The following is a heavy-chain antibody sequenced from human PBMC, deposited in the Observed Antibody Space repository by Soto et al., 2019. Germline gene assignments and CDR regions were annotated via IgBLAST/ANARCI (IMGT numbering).Heavy chain of an antibody. D-gene: IGHD5-12*01. J-gene: IGHJ4*02. Sequence: GGSLRLSCAASGFTVSSKYMTWVRQAPGKGLEWVSVISSGGRGYYADSVKGRFTISRDNSKNTLYLQMSSLRAEDTAVYYCAKAGDIGYDYFDYWGQGTLVTVSS. CDR2: ISSGGRG. CDR3: AKAGDIGYDYFDY. CDR1: GFTVSSKY. V-gene: IGHV3-66*01.